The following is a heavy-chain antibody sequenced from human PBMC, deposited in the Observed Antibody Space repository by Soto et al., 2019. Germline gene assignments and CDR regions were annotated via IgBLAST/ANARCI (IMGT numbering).Heavy chain of an antibody. CDR3: ARDTCSGGSCYGGGYYYYGMDV. D-gene: IGHD2-15*01. J-gene: IGHJ6*02. V-gene: IGHV1-69*01. CDR2: IIPIFGTA. CDR1: GGTFSSYA. Sequence: QVQLVQSGAEVKKPGSLVKFSCKASGGTFSSYAISWVRQAPGQGLEWMGGIIPIFGTANYAQKFQGRVTITADESTSTAYMELSSLRSEDTAVYYCARDTCSGGSCYGGGYYYYGMDVWGQGTTVTVSS.